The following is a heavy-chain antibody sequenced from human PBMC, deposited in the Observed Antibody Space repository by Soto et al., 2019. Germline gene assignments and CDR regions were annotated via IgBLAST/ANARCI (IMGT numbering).Heavy chain of an antibody. CDR3: ARGNWNYSYGFDV. J-gene: IGHJ6*02. CDR2: IKPDGSEQ. CDR1: EFTFDKYY. D-gene: IGHD1-20*01. V-gene: IGHV3-7*01. Sequence: PGGSLRLSCAASEFTFDKYYMTWVRQAPGKGPEWVANIKPDGSEQYYVDSVKGRFTISRDNANNSLYLQMNSLRAEDTAVYFCARGNWNYSYGFDVWGQGTTITV.